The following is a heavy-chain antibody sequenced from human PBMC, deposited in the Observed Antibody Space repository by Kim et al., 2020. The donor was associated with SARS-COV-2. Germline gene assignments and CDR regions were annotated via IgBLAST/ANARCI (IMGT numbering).Heavy chain of an antibody. CDR2: INSDGSST. D-gene: IGHD3-22*01. V-gene: IGHV3-74*01. Sequence: GGSLRLSCAASGFTFSSYWMHWVHQAPGKGLVWVSRINSDGSSTSYADSVKGRFTISRDNAKNTLYLQMNSLRAEDTAVYYCARADYDSSFAQIDFDYWGQGTLVTVSS. J-gene: IGHJ4*02. CDR1: GFTFSSYW. CDR3: ARADYDSSFAQIDFDY.